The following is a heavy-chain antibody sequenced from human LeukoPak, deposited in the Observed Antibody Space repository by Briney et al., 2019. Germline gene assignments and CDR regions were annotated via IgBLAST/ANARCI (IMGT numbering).Heavy chain of an antibody. CDR2: INPISGDT. Sequence: ASVKVSCKASGYSFTGYYMYWVRQAPGQGLEWMGWINPISGDTNYAQKFQGRVTITRDTSISTAYMELSSLRSDDTAIYYCARDKTYYDILTGLDHYYYYMDVWGKGTTVTISS. J-gene: IGHJ6*03. CDR3: ARDKTYYDILTGLDHYYYYMDV. D-gene: IGHD3-9*01. V-gene: IGHV1-2*02. CDR1: GYSFTGYY.